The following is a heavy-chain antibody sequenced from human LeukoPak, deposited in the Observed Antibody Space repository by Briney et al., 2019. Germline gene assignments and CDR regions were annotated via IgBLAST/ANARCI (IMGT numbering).Heavy chain of an antibody. J-gene: IGHJ5*02. D-gene: IGHD6-19*01. CDR1: GFTFSSYA. Sequence: GGSLRLSCAASGFTFSSYAMSWVRQAPGKGLEWVSAISGSGGSTYYADSVEGRYTISRNNTKNTLYLQMNSQRAEDTAEDYCAKHYIAKVAGTGGVAWGQGTLVTVSS. CDR3: AKHYIAKVAGTGGVA. V-gene: IGHV3-23*01. CDR2: ISGSGGST.